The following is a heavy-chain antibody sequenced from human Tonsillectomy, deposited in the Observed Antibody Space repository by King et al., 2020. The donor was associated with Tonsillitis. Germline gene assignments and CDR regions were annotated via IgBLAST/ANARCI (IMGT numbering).Heavy chain of an antibody. Sequence: GQLVQSGAEVKKPGASVKVSCKASGYTFTSYTMHWVRQAPGQRLEWMGWINAGNGNTKYSQKFQGRVTITRDTSASTAYMELSSLRSEDTTVYYCARSYGSGKYIPSPFDYWGQGTLVTVSS. V-gene: IGHV1-3*01. CDR2: INAGNGNT. CDR3: ARSYGSGKYIPSPFDY. CDR1: GYTFTSYT. D-gene: IGHD3-10*01. J-gene: IGHJ4*02.